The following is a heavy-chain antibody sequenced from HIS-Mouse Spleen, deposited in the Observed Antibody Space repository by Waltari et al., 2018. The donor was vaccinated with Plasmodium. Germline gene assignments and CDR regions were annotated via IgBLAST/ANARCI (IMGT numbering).Heavy chain of an antibody. CDR3: ARGRWNHAFDI. CDR2: IGTAGDT. V-gene: IGHV3-13*01. Sequence: EVQLVESGGGLVQPGGSLSISCAASGFTFSSYDMHWVHQATGKGLEWVSAIGTAGDTYYPGSVKGRFTISRENAKNSLYLQMNSLRAGDTAVYYCARGRWNHAFDIWGQGTMVTVSS. D-gene: IGHD1-1*01. J-gene: IGHJ3*02. CDR1: GFTFSSYD.